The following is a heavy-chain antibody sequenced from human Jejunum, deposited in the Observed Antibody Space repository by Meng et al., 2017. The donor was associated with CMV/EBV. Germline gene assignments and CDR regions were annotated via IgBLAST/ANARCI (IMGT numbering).Heavy chain of an antibody. CDR3: ARDPDYSTDWYGGGDF. J-gene: IGHJ4*02. CDR2: ISRTVGLT. CDR1: YTLSAYS. D-gene: IGHD4-11*01. V-gene: IGHV3-21*06. Sequence: YTLSAYSMNWVRQGPGKGLEWVSSISRTVGLTYYAGSVKGRFTISRDNGKSSVFLQMDSLRVEDTAVYYCARDPDYSTDWYGGGDFWGQGVLVTVSS.